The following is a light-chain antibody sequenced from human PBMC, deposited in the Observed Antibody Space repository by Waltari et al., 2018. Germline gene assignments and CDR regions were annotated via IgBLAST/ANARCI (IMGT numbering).Light chain of an antibody. Sequence: DTVVIQSPDSLAVSLGERATINCKSSQSVLYSSNNRNYLAWYQQKPGQPPRLLIYWASTRESGVTWRFSGSGSGTDFTLVISSLQAEDVGVYYCQQYAFIPHTFGRGTKLEIK. CDR3: QQYAFIPHT. V-gene: IGKV4-1*01. CDR2: WAS. CDR1: QSVLYSSNNRNY. J-gene: IGKJ2*01.